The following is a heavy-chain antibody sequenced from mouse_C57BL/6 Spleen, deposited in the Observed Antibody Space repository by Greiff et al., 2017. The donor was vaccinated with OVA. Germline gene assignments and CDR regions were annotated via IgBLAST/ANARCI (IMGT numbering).Heavy chain of an antibody. J-gene: IGHJ4*01. CDR2: IDPANGDT. CDR3: ARGGVYYGYDVAMDY. Sequence: VHVKQSVAELVRPGASVKLSCTASGFNIKNTYMHWVKQRPEQGLEWIGRIDPANGDTKYAPKFQGKATITADTSSNTAYLQLSSLTSEDTAIYYCARGGVYYGYDVAMDYWGQGTSVTVSS. V-gene: IGHV14-3*01. CDR1: GFNIKNTY. D-gene: IGHD2-2*01.